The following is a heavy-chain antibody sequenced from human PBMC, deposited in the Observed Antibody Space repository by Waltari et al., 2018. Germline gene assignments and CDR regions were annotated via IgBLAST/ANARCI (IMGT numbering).Heavy chain of an antibody. J-gene: IGHJ3*02. CDR2: MNPNRGNT. V-gene: IGHV1-8*01. D-gene: IGHD1-26*01. Sequence: QVQLVQSGAEVKKPGASVKVSCKASGYTFTSYDINWVRQATGQGLEWMGWMNPNRGNTGDAQKFQGRVTMTRNTSISTAYMELSSLRSENTAVYYCARVWGYSGSYYGGGAFDIWGQGTMVTVSS. CDR1: GYTFTSYD. CDR3: ARVWGYSGSYYGGGAFDI.